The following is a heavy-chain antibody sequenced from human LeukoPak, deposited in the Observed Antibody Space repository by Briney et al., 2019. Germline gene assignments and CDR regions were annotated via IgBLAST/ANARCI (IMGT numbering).Heavy chain of an antibody. CDR2: IYSGGST. CDR3: VRDTFGPSDS. Sequence: GGSLRLSCAASGFTVSSNYMSWVRQAPGKGLEWVSVIYSGGSTYYADSVKGRFTISRDNSKNTLYLQMNSLRAEDTAMYYCVRDTFGPSDSWGQGSLVSVSS. J-gene: IGHJ4*02. V-gene: IGHV3-66*01. D-gene: IGHD3-16*01. CDR1: GFTVSSNY.